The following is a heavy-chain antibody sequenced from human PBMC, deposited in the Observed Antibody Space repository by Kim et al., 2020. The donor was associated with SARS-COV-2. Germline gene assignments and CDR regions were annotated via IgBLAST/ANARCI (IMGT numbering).Heavy chain of an antibody. Sequence: GGSLRLSCAASGFTVSSNYMSWVRQAPGKGLEWVSVIYSGGSTYYADSVKGRFTISRDNSKNTLYLQMNSLRAEDTAVYYCARGGEGGVNDYYYGMDVWGQGTTVTVSS. V-gene: IGHV3-53*01. J-gene: IGHJ6*02. CDR2: IYSGGST. CDR3: ARGGEGGVNDYYYGMDV. D-gene: IGHD3-3*01. CDR1: GFTVSSNY.